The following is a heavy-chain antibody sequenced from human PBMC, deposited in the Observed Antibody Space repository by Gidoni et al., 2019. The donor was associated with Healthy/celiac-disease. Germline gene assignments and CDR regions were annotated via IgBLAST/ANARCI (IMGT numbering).Heavy chain of an antibody. CDR3: ARSGGSGSYYGLNDVGVNYYYGMDV. J-gene: IGHJ6*02. D-gene: IGHD3-10*01. V-gene: IGHV3-33*01. Sequence: QVQLVESGGGVVQPGRSLRLSCAASGFTFSSYGMHWVRQAPGKGLERVAVIWYDGSNKYYADSVKCRFTISRDNSKNTLYLQMNSLRAEDTAVYYCARSGGSGSYYGLNDVGVNYYYGMDVWGQGTTVTVSS. CDR2: IWYDGSNK. CDR1: GFTFSSYG.